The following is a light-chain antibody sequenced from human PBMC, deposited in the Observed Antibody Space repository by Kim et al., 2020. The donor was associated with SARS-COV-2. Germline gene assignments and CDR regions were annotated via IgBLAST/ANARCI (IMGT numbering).Light chain of an antibody. CDR1: QSPSNN. Sequence: TVMTQSPATLSVSPGEGATLSCRASQSPSNNLAWYQQKPGQAPRLIIFATSTRATGIPARFSGSGSGTEFTLTINSLQSEDFAVYYCEQYNSWPPTFGGGTKLEI. J-gene: IGKJ4*01. CDR2: ATS. V-gene: IGKV3-15*01. CDR3: EQYNSWPPT.